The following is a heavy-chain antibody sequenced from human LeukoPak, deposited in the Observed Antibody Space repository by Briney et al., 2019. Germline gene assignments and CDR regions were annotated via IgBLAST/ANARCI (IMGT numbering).Heavy chain of an antibody. CDR3: ASRGRYSGSYGTAPFDY. V-gene: IGHV4-30-2*01. J-gene: IGHJ4*02. CDR2: IYHSGST. D-gene: IGHD1-26*01. Sequence: MSSQTLSLTCAVSGGSISSGGYSWSWIRQPPGKGLEWIGYIYHSGSTYYNPSLKSRVTISVDTSKNQFSLKLSSVTAADTAVYYCASRGRYSGSYGTAPFDYWGQGTLVTVSS. CDR1: GGSISSGGYS.